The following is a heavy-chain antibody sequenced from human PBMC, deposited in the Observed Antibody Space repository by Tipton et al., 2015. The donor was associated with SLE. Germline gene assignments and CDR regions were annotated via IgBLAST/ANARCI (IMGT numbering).Heavy chain of an antibody. CDR2: IFYTGST. CDR1: GDSITSYY. D-gene: IGHD3-9*01. J-gene: IGHJ3*02. CDR3: ARDSPGDFDWFDAFDI. V-gene: IGHV4-59*01. Sequence: TLSLTCSVTGDSITSYYWTWIRQSPGKGLEWIGYIFYTGSTNYNPSLKSRVTISIDTSKNQFSLKLSSVTAADTAVYYCARDSPGDFDWFDAFDIWGQGTMVTVSS.